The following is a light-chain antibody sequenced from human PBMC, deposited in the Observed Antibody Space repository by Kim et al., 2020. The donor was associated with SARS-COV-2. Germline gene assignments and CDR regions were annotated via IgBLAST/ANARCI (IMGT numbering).Light chain of an antibody. Sequence: ASVGDRVTITCRASQDIANSLAWYQQKPGKGPQVLIYAASTLQSGVPSRFSGSGSGTEFTLTIGSLQTEDVATYYCQKYNSAPWTFGPGTKVDIK. CDR2: AAS. CDR1: QDIANS. J-gene: IGKJ1*01. V-gene: IGKV1-27*01. CDR3: QKYNSAPWT.